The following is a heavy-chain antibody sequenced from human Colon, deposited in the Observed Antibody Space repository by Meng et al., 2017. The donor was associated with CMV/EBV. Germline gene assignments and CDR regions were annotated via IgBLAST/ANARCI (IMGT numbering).Heavy chain of an antibody. Sequence: GGSLRLSCAASGFTFDDYAMHWVRQAPGKGLEWVSLISGDSVTTYYGDSVSGRFTISRDNTKNSLYLQLTSLRAEDTAFYYCSANRGAHYYYYAMDVWGQGTTVTVSS. CDR3: SANRGAHYYYYAMDV. V-gene: IGHV3-43D*03. CDR1: GFTFDDYA. J-gene: IGHJ6*02. CDR2: ISGDSVTT. D-gene: IGHD1-14*01.